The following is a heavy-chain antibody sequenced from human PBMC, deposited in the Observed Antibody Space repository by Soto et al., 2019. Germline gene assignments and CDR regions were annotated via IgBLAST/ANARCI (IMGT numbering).Heavy chain of an antibody. Sequence: QITLKESGPTLVRPTQTLTLTCAFSGFSLSTSGVGVGWIRQPPGKALEWLAVIYWDDSKHYSPSLRSRLTITKDTSKNQVVLTMTNMDTMATGKESCAHKGPEDWPLDYWGQGTLVTVSS. CDR1: GFSLSTSGVG. D-gene: IGHD3-9*01. CDR3: AHKGPEDWPLDY. J-gene: IGHJ4*02. CDR2: IYWDDSK. V-gene: IGHV2-5*02.